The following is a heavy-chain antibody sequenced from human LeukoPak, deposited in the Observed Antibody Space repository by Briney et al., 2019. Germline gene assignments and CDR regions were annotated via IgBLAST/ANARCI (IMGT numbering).Heavy chain of an antibody. V-gene: IGHV3-21*01. J-gene: IGHJ4*02. CDR1: GFTFSSYS. Sequence: GGSLRLSCAASGFTFSSYSMNWVRQAPGKGLEWVSSIGSSSSYIYYADSVKGRFTISRDNAKNSLYLQMNSLRAEDTAVYYCARGGGLATVVTQSDYWGQGTLVTVSS. D-gene: IGHD4-23*01. CDR3: ARGGGLATVVTQSDY. CDR2: IGSSSSYI.